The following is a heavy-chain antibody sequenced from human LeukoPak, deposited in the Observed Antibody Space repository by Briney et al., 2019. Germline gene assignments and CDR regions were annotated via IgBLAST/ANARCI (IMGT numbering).Heavy chain of an antibody. Sequence: SETLSLTCGVSGGAITNYYWNWIRQPPGKGLEWIGYIYYSGSTNYNPSLKSRVTISVDTSKNQFSLKLSSVTAADTAVYYCAREVRRPVIGGEPKNYFDYWAREPWSPSPQ. CDR3: AREVRRPVIGGEPKNYFDY. V-gene: IGHV4-59*01. CDR1: GGAITNYY. D-gene: IGHD3-10*01. J-gene: IGHJ4*02. CDR2: IYYSGST.